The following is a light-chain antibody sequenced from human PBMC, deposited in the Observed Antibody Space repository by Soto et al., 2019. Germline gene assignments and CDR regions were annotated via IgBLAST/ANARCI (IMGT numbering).Light chain of an antibody. CDR2: AAS. J-gene: IGKJ3*01. Sequence: DIQVTQSPSSLSASVGDRFTITCRASQDISSFLAWYQQKPGKPPKLLIFAASTLQSGVPSRFSGSGSGTDFTLTVSSLRPEDFATYYCQHGDTFGPGTKVDI. CDR3: QHGDT. CDR1: QDISSF. V-gene: IGKV1-9*01.